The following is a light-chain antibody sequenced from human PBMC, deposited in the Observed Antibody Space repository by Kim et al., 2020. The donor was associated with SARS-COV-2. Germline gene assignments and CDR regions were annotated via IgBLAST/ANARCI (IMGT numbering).Light chain of an antibody. CDR2: AAS. V-gene: IGKV1-39*01. CDR1: QSISSY. J-gene: IGKJ1*01. Sequence: DIQMTQSPSSLSASVGDRVTITCRASQSISSYLNWYQQKPGKAPKLLIYAASSLQSGVPSRFSGSGSGTDFTLTISSLQPEDFATYYCQKSDSTPRTFGEGTKA. CDR3: QKSDSTPRT.